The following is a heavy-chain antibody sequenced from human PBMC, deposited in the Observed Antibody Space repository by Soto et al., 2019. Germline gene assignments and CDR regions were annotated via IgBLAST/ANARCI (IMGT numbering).Heavy chain of an antibody. CDR1: GFTFSTYA. V-gene: IGHV3-23*01. J-gene: IGHJ4*02. CDR3: AREVRISSY. Sequence: EVQLLESEGGLVQPGGSLRLSCAASGFTFSTYAMSWVRQAPGKGLEWVSAISGSGSTTYYTDSVKGRFTISRDNSKNTVYLQMYSLRAEDTAVYYCAREVRISSYWGQGTLVTVSS. D-gene: IGHD1-1*01. CDR2: ISGSGSTT.